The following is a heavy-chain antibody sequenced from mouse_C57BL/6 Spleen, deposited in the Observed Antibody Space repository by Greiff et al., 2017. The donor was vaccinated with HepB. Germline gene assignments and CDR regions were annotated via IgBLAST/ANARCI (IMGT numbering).Heavy chain of an antibody. CDR1: GFTFSDYY. CDR2: INYDGSST. J-gene: IGHJ1*03. Sequence: EVMLVESEGGLVQPGSSMKLSCTASGFTFSDYYMAWVRQVPEKGLEWVANINYDGSSTYYLDSLKSRFIISRDNAKNILYLQMSSLKSEDTATYYCARSLGWYFDVWGTGTTVTVSS. V-gene: IGHV5-16*01. CDR3: ARSLGWYFDV. D-gene: IGHD6-1*01.